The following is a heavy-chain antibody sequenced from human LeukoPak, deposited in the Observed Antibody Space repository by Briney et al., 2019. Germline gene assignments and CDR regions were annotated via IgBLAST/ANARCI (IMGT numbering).Heavy chain of an antibody. D-gene: IGHD2-2*03. J-gene: IGHJ4*02. Sequence: ASVKVSCKASGYTFTSYYMHWVRQAPGQGLEWMGIINPSGGSTSYAQKFQGRVTMTRDTSTSTVYMELSSLRSEDTAVYYCASFGYCSSTSCYAGEYYFDYWGQGTLVTVSS. V-gene: IGHV1-46*01. CDR3: ASFGYCSSTSCYAGEYYFDY. CDR2: INPSGGST. CDR1: GYTFTSYY.